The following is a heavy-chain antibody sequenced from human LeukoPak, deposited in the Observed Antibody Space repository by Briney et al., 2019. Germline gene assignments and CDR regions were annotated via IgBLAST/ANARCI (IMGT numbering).Heavy chain of an antibody. CDR1: VGSINIYY. CDR3: ARSVGAAAHFDY. CDR2: IYYSGST. Sequence: SQTLSLTCTVSVGSINIYYWSWIRQPPRKGLEWIGYIYYSGSTNYNPSLKSRVTISVDTSKNQFSLTLSSVTAADTAVYYCARSVGAAAHFDYWGQGTLVTVSS. J-gene: IGHJ4*02. V-gene: IGHV4-59*08. D-gene: IGHD6-13*01.